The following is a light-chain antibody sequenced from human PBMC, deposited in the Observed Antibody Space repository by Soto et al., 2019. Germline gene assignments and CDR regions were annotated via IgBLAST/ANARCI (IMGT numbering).Light chain of an antibody. J-gene: IGKJ3*01. CDR1: QGIRNF. V-gene: IGKV1-27*01. Sequence: DIQMTQSPTSLSASVGDRVTITCRASQGIRNFVAWYQQKPGKAPKLLIYAASTLQSGVPSRFSGSGSGPDFTLTINSLQPEYVATYSCQKYSSVPVFGPGTKVEIK. CDR3: QKYSSVPV. CDR2: AAS.